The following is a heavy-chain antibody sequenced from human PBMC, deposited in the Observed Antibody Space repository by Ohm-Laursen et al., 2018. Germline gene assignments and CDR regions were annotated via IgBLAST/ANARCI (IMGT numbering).Heavy chain of an antibody. D-gene: IGHD6-13*01. J-gene: IGHJ4*02. CDR2: ISSSGSTI. V-gene: IGHV3-11*01. CDR3: ARGGQQQVEDY. CDR1: GFTFNTYA. Sequence: SLRLSCTASGFTFNTYATSWIRQAPGKGLEWVSYISSSGSTIYYADSVKGRFTISRDNAKNSLYLQMNSLRAEDTAVYYCARGGQQQVEDYWGQGTLVTVSS.